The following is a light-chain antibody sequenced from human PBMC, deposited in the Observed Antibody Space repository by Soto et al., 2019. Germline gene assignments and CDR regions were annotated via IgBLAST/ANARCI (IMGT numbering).Light chain of an antibody. CDR1: QSISSR. Sequence: DIPMTQSPSTLSASVGDRVTITCRASQSISSRLAWYQQKPGKAPKLLIYDASSLESGVPSRFSGSGSGTEFTLTISSLQPDDFATYYCQQYNSYSPYTFGQGTKLEIK. CDR2: DAS. CDR3: QQYNSYSPYT. V-gene: IGKV1-5*01. J-gene: IGKJ2*01.